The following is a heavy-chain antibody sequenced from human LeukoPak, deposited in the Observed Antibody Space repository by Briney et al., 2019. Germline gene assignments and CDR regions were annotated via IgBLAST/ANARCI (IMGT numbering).Heavy chain of an antibody. D-gene: IGHD6-19*01. CDR1: GFTFSSFP. CDR2: ISTSGNTP. J-gene: IGHJ4*02. V-gene: IGHV3-23*01. Sequence: PGGSLRLSCAASGFTFSSFPMSCVRQAPGKGLEWVSTISTSGNTPYYADSVKGRFTVSRDNSKNTLYLQMNSLRAEDTATYYCAKVLSGWYRGNDCWGQGTLVAVSS. CDR3: AKVLSGWYRGNDC.